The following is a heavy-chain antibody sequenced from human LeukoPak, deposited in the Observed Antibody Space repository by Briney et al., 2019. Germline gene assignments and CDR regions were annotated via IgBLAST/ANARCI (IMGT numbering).Heavy chain of an antibody. CDR1: GYTFTSYG. CDR2: ISAYNGNT. J-gene: IGHJ3*02. V-gene: IGHV1-18*01. CDR3: TRDNYYCGGDCHDAFDI. D-gene: IGHD2-21*02. Sequence: ASVKVSCKASGYTFTSYGISWVRQAPGQGLEWMGWISAYNGNTNYAQKLQGRVTMTTDTSTSTAYMELRSLRSDDTAVYYCTRDNYYCGGDCHDAFDIWGQGTMVTVSS.